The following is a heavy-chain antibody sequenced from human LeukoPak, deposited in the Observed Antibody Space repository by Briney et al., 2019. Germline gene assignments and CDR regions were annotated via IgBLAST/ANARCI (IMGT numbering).Heavy chain of an antibody. Sequence: SETLSLTCTVSGGSISSGGYYWSWIRQHPGKGLEWIGYIYYSGSTYYNPSLKSRVTISVDTSKNQFSLKLSSVTAADTAVYYCARGEVPAAPGNWFDPWGQGTLVTVSS. CDR3: ARGEVPAAPGNWFDP. V-gene: IGHV4-31*03. J-gene: IGHJ5*02. CDR2: IYYSGST. D-gene: IGHD2-2*01. CDR1: GGSISSGGYY.